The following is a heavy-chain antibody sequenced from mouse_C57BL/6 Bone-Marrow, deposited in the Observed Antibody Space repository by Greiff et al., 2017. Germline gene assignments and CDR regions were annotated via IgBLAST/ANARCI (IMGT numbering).Heavy chain of an antibody. CDR2: IYPRSGNT. D-gene: IGHD4-1*01. V-gene: IGHV1-81*01. CDR1: GYTFTSYG. Sequence: VQLQQSGAELARPGASVKLSCKASGYTFTSYGISWVKQRTGQGLEWIGEIYPRSGNTYYNEKFKGKATLTADKSSSTAYMELRSLTSEDSAVYFCARREAGLGWFAYWGQGTLVTVSA. CDR3: ARREAGLGWFAY. J-gene: IGHJ3*01.